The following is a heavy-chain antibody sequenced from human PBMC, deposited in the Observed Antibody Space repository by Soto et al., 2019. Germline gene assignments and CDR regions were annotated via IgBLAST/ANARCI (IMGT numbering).Heavy chain of an antibody. J-gene: IGHJ4*02. CDR1: GYTSTNYG. Sequence: ASVKVSCKASGYTSTNYGMHWVRQAPGQRLEWMGWINAGSGNSKYSQKFQGRITITTDTSASTVYMELSSLRSEDTAVYYCANDIIVMPGAKGLDYWGQAPLVTVSS. V-gene: IGHV1-3*01. CDR3: ANDIIVMPGAKGLDY. D-gene: IGHD2-2*01. CDR2: INAGSGNS.